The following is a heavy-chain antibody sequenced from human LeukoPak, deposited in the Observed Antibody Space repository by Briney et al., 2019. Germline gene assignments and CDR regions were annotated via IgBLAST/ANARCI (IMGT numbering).Heavy chain of an antibody. CDR1: GGSFSGYY. D-gene: IGHD3-10*01. J-gene: IGHJ4*02. CDR2: INHSGST. Sequence: SETLSLTCAVYGGSFSGYYWSWIRQPPGKGLEWIGEINHSGSTNYNPSLKSRVTISVDTSKNQFSLKLSSVTAADTAVYYCARGIKRFGESHFDYWGQGTLVTVSS. CDR3: ARGIKRFGESHFDY. V-gene: IGHV4-34*01.